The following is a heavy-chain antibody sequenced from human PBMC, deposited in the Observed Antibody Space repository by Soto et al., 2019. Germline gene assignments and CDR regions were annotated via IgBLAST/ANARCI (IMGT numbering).Heavy chain of an antibody. CDR2: ISSNGVGT. CDR1: GFTLSGYA. Sequence: EVQLAESGGGLAQPGGSLRLSCAASGFTLSGYAMDWVRQAPGKGLEYVSGISSNGVGTYYANSVQGRFTISRDNSKNTVYRQMGSLRPEVMAVYWGAGCAGADYNCMCVWGKGTPVTVSS. V-gene: IGHV3-64*01. D-gene: IGHD7-27*01. J-gene: IGHJ6*03. CDR3: AGCAGADYNCMCV.